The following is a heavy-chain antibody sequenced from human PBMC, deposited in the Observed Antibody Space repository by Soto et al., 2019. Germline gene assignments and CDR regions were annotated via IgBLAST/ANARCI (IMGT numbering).Heavy chain of an antibody. J-gene: IGHJ4*02. CDR1: GDSISAYY. CDR2: IYDSGNA. D-gene: IGHD3-10*01. V-gene: IGHV4-59*01. Sequence: QVQLQESGPGLVKPSEILSLTCTVSGDSISAYYWNWIRQPPGKGLEWIGFIYDSGNANYNPSLKGRVTISIDTSQNHFSLRLSSVTAADTAVYYCAGDRGSTGVGSFDYWGQGTLVTVSS. CDR3: AGDRGSTGVGSFDY.